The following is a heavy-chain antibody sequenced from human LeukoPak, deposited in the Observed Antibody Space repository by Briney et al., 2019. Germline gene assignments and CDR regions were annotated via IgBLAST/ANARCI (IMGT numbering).Heavy chain of an antibody. Sequence: GASVKVSCKASGYTFTGYYMHGVRQAPGQGLEWMGWINPNSGGTNYAQKFQGRVTMTRDTSISTAYMELSRLRSDDTAVYYCARAYDFWSGYWNYFDYWGQGTLVTVSS. J-gene: IGHJ4*02. V-gene: IGHV1-2*02. CDR2: INPNSGGT. CDR3: ARAYDFWSGYWNYFDY. D-gene: IGHD3-3*01. CDR1: GYTFTGYY.